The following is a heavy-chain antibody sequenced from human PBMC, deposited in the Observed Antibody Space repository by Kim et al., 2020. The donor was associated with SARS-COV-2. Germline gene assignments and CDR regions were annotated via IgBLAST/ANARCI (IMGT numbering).Heavy chain of an antibody. CDR2: ISYDGSNK. V-gene: IGHV3-30*18. J-gene: IGHJ6*01. D-gene: IGHD5-18*01. CDR3: AKVLAGYSYGYGDYYGM. CDR1: GFTFSSYG. Sequence: GGSLRLSCAASGFTFSSYGMHWVRQAPGKGLEWVAVISYDGSNKYYADSVKGRFTISRDNSKNTLYLQINSLRAEDTAVYYCAKVLAGYSYGYGDYYGM.